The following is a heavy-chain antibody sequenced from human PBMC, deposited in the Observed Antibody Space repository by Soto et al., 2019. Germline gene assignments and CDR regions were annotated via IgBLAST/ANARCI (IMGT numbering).Heavy chain of an antibody. CDR3: AKTPDFWSGYYTDYYMDV. CDR2: ISGSGGST. V-gene: IGHV3-23*01. J-gene: IGHJ6*03. Sequence: GGSLRLSCAASGFTFSSYAMSWVRQAPGKGLEWVSAISGSGGSTYYADSVKGRFTISRDNSKNTLYLQMNSLRAEDTAVYYCAKTPDFWSGYYTDYYMDVWGKGTTVTVSS. CDR1: GFTFSSYA. D-gene: IGHD3-3*01.